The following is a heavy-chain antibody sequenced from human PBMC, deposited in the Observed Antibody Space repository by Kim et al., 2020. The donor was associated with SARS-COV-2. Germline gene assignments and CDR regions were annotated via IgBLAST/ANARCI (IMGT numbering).Heavy chain of an antibody. CDR2: INPSGGST. V-gene: IGHV1-46*01. D-gene: IGHD6-13*01. CDR1: GYTFTSYY. CDR3: AREESSPVHQKDNWFDP. J-gene: IGHJ5*02. Sequence: ASVKVSCKASGYTFTSYYMHWVRQAPGQGLEWMGIINPSGGSTSYAQKFQGRVTMTRDTSTSTVYMELSSLRSEDTAVYYCAREESSPVHQKDNWFDPWGQGTLVTVSS.